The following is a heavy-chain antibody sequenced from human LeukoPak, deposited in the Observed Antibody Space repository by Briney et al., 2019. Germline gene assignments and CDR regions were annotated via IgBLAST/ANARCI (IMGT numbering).Heavy chain of an antibody. CDR3: AKGRDSSGQWNYFDY. D-gene: IGHD3-22*01. CDR1: GFTFDDYA. Sequence: GGSLRLSCAASGFTFDDYAMHWVRHAPGKGLEWVSLISGDGGSTYYTASVKGRFTISRDNSKNCLYLQMNSLRTEDTAVYYCAKGRDSSGQWNYFDYWGQGTLVTVSS. CDR2: ISGDGGST. V-gene: IGHV3-43*02. J-gene: IGHJ4*02.